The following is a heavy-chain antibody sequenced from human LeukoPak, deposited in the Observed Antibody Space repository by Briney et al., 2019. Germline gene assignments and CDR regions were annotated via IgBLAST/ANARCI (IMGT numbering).Heavy chain of an antibody. D-gene: IGHD6-6*01. CDR2: INHSGST. J-gene: IGHJ4*02. CDR1: GGSFSGYY. V-gene: IGHV4-34*01. CDR3: ARALAARPYIFDY. Sequence: SETLSLTCAVYGGSFSGYYWSWIRQPPGKGLEWIGEINHSGSTNYNPSLKSRVTISVDTSKNQFSLKLSSVTAADTAVYYCARALAARPYIFDYWGQGALVTVSS.